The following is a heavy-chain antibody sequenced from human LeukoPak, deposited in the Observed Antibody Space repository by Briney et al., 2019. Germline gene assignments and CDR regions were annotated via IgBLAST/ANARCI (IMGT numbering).Heavy chain of an antibody. CDR1: GFTFSSYG. Sequence: GGSLRFYCAASGFTFSSYGMHWVRQAPGKGLEWVAVIWYDGSNKDYADSAKGRFTISRDNSKNTLYLQMNSLRAEDTAVYYCARAVGSGYYYNWGQGTLVTVSS. CDR3: ARAVGSGYYYN. V-gene: IGHV3-33*01. CDR2: IWYDGSNK. D-gene: IGHD3-22*01. J-gene: IGHJ4*02.